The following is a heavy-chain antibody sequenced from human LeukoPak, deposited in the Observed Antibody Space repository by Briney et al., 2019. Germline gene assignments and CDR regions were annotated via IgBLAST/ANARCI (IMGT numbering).Heavy chain of an antibody. CDR1: GFTFSSYG. V-gene: IGHV3-30*18. CDR2: ISYDGSNK. D-gene: IGHD3-16*01. CDR3: AKLGGAMAPDY. Sequence: GGSLRLSCAASGFTFSSYGMHWVRQAPGKGLEWVAVISYDGSNKYYADSVKGRFTISRDSSKNTLYLQMNSLRAEDTAVYYCAKLGGAMAPDYWGQGTLVTVSS. J-gene: IGHJ4*02.